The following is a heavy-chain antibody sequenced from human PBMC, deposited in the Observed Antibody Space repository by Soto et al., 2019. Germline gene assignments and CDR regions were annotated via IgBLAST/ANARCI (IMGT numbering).Heavy chain of an antibody. V-gene: IGHV3-30*04. J-gene: IGHJ6*02. CDR1: GFTFSNYA. Sequence: GGSLRLSCAASGFTFSNYALHWVRQAPGKGLEWVAVISYDGSNKYYADSVKGRFTISRDNSKNTLYLQMNSLRAEDTALYYCKKCRSSWVESGMDVWGQGTTVTVSS. CDR3: KKCRSSWVESGMDV. CDR2: ISYDGSNK.